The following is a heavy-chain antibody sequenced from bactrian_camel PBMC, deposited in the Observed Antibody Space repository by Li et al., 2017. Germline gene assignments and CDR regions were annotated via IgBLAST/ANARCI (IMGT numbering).Heavy chain of an antibody. V-gene: IGHV3S68*01. CDR2: IDSDGET. D-gene: IGHD2*01. CDR3: AAEGCDYCSGGYCYWNSAPF. J-gene: IGHJ4*01. CDR1: TGTFRSAC. Sequence: HVQLVESGGGSVQDGGSLRLSCAARTGTFRSACMGWIRQVSGKEREGVASIDSDGETTYADSVKGRFIISTDNAKNTLYLQMNSLKPEDTAMYYCAAEGCDYCSGGYCYWNSAPFWGQGTQVTVS.